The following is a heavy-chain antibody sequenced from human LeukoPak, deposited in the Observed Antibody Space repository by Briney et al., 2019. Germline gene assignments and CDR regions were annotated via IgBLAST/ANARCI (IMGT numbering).Heavy chain of an antibody. D-gene: IGHD7-27*01. CDR2: IKSKSDGGTR. J-gene: IGHJ4*02. V-gene: IGHV3-15*01. Sequence: GGSLRLSCAASGFTFSNPWMSWVRQAPGKGLEWVGRIKSKSDGGTRDYAAPVKGRFTISRDDSKNTLDLQMNRLKTEDTAVYYCTTVSGDAAERGGGYWGQGTLVTVSS. CDR3: TTVSGDAAERGGGY. CDR1: GFTFSNPW.